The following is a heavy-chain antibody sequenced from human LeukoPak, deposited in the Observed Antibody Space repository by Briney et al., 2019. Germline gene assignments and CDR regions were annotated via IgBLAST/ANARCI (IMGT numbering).Heavy chain of an antibody. CDR1: GFTFSSYA. V-gene: IGHV3-30-3*01. Sequence: PGRSLRLSCAASGFTFSSYAMHWVRQAPGKGLEWVAVISYDGSNKYYADSVKGRFTISRDNAKNSLYLQMNSLRAEDTALYYCAKDMYDSGSYYFDYWGQGTLVTVSS. D-gene: IGHD1-26*01. J-gene: IGHJ4*02. CDR2: ISYDGSNK. CDR3: AKDMYDSGSYYFDY.